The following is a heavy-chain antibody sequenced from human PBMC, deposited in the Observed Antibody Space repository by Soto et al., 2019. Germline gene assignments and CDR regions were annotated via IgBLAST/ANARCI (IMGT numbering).Heavy chain of an antibody. D-gene: IGHD5-12*01. CDR3: ARVRGWWLRDGPQSGHFDY. CDR2: IYYSGST. Sequence: QVQLQESGPGLVKPSETLSLTCTVSGGSISSYYWSWIRQPPGKGLEWIGYIYYSGSTNHNPSLKSRVTISVDTSKNQFSLKLSSVTAADTAVYYCARVRGWWLRDGPQSGHFDYWGQGTLVTVSS. J-gene: IGHJ4*02. V-gene: IGHV4-59*01. CDR1: GGSISSYY.